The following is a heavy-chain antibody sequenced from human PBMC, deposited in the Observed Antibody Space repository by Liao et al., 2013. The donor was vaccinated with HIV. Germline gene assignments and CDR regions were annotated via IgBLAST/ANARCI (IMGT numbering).Heavy chain of an antibody. CDR3: ARDTVTSLFDF. Sequence: QVQLQESGPGLVKPSQTLSLTCTVSGGSISSGNYYWSWIRQPAGKGLEWIGRISTGGSTNYNPSLKSRVTISVDTSKNQFSLKLSSVTAADTAVYYCARDTVTSLFDFWGQGTLVTVSS. D-gene: IGHD4-17*01. V-gene: IGHV4-61*02. J-gene: IGHJ4*02. CDR2: ISTGGST. CDR1: GGSISSGNYY.